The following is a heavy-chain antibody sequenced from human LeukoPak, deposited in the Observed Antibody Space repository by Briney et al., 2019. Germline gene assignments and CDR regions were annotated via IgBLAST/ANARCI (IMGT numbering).Heavy chain of an antibody. J-gene: IGHJ4*02. V-gene: IGHV4-59*01. Sequence: SETLSLTCTVPGGSISSYYWSWIRQPPGKGLEWIGYIYYSGSTNYNPSLKSRVTISVDTSKNQFSLKLSSVTAADTAVYYCARDRGYDFPLGYWGQGTLVTVSS. CDR1: GGSISSYY. CDR2: IYYSGST. D-gene: IGHD5-12*01. CDR3: ARDRGYDFPLGY.